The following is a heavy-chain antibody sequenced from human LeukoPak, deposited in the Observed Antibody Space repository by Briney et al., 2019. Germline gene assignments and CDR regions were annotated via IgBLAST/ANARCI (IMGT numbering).Heavy chain of an antibody. Sequence: PSETLSLTCTVSGVSISTNYWSWIRRPPGKGLEWIGYIHYSGSTYYNPSLKSRVTISVDTSKNQFSLKLSSVTAADTAVYYCASQTGYWGQGTLVTVSS. V-gene: IGHV4-59*08. CDR2: IHYSGST. CDR3: ASQTGY. CDR1: GVSISTNY. D-gene: IGHD3-9*01. J-gene: IGHJ4*02.